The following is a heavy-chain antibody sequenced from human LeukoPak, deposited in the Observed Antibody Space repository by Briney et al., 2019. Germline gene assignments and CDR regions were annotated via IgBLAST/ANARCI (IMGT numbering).Heavy chain of an antibody. Sequence: SETLSLTCSVSSGSLSNYYWSWVRQSPGKGLEWIGYIYYSGTTKYNPSLKSRVTFSIDTSQSRFSLKMNSVTAADTAVYYCARASNYDSSGYYFHWYFDLWGRGTLVTVPS. CDR1: SGSLSNYY. CDR2: IYYSGTT. V-gene: IGHV4-59*13. CDR3: ARASNYDSSGYYFHWYFDL. D-gene: IGHD3-22*01. J-gene: IGHJ2*01.